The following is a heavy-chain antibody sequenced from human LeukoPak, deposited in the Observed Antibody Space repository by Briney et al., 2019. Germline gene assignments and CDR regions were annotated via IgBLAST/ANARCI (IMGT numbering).Heavy chain of an antibody. Sequence: GGSLRLSCAASGFTISSNYMSWVRQAPGKGLEWVSVSYSGGSSYYADSVKGRFTISRDNSKNTLYLQMNTLRAEDTAVYFCAREEHYRRYFALWGRGTLVTVSS. J-gene: IGHJ2*01. CDR1: GFTISSNY. CDR3: AREEHYRRYFAL. CDR2: SYSGGSS. D-gene: IGHD3-16*02. V-gene: IGHV3-53*01.